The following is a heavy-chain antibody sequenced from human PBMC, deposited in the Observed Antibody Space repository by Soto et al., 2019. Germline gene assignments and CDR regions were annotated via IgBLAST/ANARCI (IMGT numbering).Heavy chain of an antibody. CDR2: IYSGGST. J-gene: IGHJ4*02. CDR1: GFTVSTKY. CDR3: ARDPWAADY. Sequence: PGGSLRLSCAASGFTVSTKYMSCVRQAPGKGLEWVSVIYSGGSTFYADSVRGRFTISRDNSKNTVNLQMNSLRAEDTAVYYCARDPWAADYWGQGTLVTVSS. V-gene: IGHV3-66*01. D-gene: IGHD3-16*01.